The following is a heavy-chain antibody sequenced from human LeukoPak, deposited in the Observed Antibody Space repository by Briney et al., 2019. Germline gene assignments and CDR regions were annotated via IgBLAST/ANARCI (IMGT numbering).Heavy chain of an antibody. Sequence: SETLSLTCAVYGGSFSGYYWTWIRRSPGKGLEWIGEINHSGSTNYNPSLKSRVTISVDTSKNQFSLKLSSVTAADTAVYYCVRVEVGVLNWGQGTLVTVSS. CDR1: GGSFSGYY. CDR2: INHSGST. CDR3: VRVEVGVLN. D-gene: IGHD3-22*01. V-gene: IGHV4-34*01. J-gene: IGHJ4*02.